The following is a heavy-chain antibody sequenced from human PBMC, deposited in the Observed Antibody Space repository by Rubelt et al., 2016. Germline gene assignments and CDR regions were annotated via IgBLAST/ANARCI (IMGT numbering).Heavy chain of an antibody. J-gene: IGHJ6*02. CDR2: ISGSGGST. Sequence: EVQLVESGGGLVKPGGSLRLSCAASGFTFSSYAMSWVRQAPGKGLEWVSAISGSGGSTYYAYAVKGRFTISRDNSKNTLYLQMNSLRAEDTAVYYCARDKVTDYYYGMDVWGQGTTVTVSS. CDR1: GFTFSSYA. CDR3: ARDKVTDYYYGMDV. V-gene: IGHV3-23*04. D-gene: IGHD5-18*01.